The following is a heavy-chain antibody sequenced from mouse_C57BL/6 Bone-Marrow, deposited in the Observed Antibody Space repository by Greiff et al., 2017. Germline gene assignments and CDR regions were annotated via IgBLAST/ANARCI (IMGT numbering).Heavy chain of an antibody. V-gene: IGHV5-6*01. J-gene: IGHJ2*01. CDR1: GFTFSSYG. CDR2: ISSGGSYT. D-gene: IGHD2-4*01. Sequence: EVKLMESGGDLVKPGGSLKLSCAASGFTFSSYGMSWVRQTPDKRLEWVATISSGGSYTYYPDSVKGRFTISRDNAKNTLYLQMSSLKSEDTAMYYCASFYFDSYWGQGTTLTVSS. CDR3: ASFYFDSY.